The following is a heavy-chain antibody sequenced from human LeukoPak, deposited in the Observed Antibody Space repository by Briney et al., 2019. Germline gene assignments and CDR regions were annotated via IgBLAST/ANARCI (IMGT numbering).Heavy chain of an antibody. CDR3: ARALGLIED. CDR2: MSSTGSKI. J-gene: IGHJ4*02. CDR1: GFTFSDDY. V-gene: IGHV3-11*04. Sequence: GGSLRLSCEAPGFTFSDDYMSWLRQPPGKGLEWVSYMSSTGSKIFYADSVKGRFTISRDNAKSSVYLQMNSLRVEDTGVYFCARALGLIEDWGRGTLVTVSS. D-gene: IGHD3-10*01.